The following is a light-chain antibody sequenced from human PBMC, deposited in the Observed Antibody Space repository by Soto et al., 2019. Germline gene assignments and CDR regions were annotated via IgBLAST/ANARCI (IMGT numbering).Light chain of an antibody. CDR2: WAS. CDR3: QQYYDTPLT. V-gene: IGKV2-28*01. Sequence: DIVMTQSPLSLPVTPGEPASISCRSSQSLLHSNGCNYLDWYLQKPGQAPKLLINWASIRESGIPDRFSGSGSGSDFTLTISSLQAEDVAIYYCQQYYDTPLTFGGGTKVDIK. J-gene: IGKJ4*01. CDR1: QSLLHSNGCNY.